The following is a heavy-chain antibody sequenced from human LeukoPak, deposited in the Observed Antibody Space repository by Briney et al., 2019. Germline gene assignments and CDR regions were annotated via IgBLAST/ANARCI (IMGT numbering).Heavy chain of an antibody. D-gene: IGHD3-22*01. CDR3: AREAYYDSSGYPNGRVGYYYYYYMDV. V-gene: IGHV3-9*01. Sequence: PGRSLRLSPAASVYTLREYVVHWAPDAPARGRVRGSGISLNSGSIRYAESAEEGCTISRDNAKISLYLQMNSLRAEDTPVYYCAREAYYDSSGYPNGRVGYYYYYYMDVWGKGTTVTVSS. J-gene: IGHJ6*03. CDR1: VYTLREYV. CDR2: ISLNSGSI.